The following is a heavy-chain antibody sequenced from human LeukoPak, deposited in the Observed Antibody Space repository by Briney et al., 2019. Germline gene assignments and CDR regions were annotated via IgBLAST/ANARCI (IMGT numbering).Heavy chain of an antibody. J-gene: IGHJ4*02. CDR1: GGSISSGGYS. V-gene: IGHV4-30-2*01. CDR2: IYHSGST. D-gene: IGHD5-24*01. CDR3: ARGPYGYNPFDY. Sequence: SQTLSLTCAVSGGSISSGGYSWSWIRQPPGKGLEWIGYIYHSGSTYYNPSLKSRVTISVDRSKNQFSLKLSSATAADTAVYYCARGPYGYNPFDYWGQGTLVTVSS.